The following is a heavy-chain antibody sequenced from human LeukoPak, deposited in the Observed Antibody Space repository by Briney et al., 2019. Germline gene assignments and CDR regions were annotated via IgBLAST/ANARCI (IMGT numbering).Heavy chain of an antibody. CDR3: ARDATAGAVAMYYMDV. J-gene: IGHJ6*03. D-gene: IGHD6-19*01. CDR1: GFTFSSYA. Sequence: GGSLRLSCAASGFTFSSYAMHWVRQAPGKGLEWAAFTSYDASSKYYADSVKGRFTISRDNAKNTLYLQMNSLRAEDTAVYYCARDATAGAVAMYYMDVWGKGATVTVSS. CDR2: TSYDASSK. V-gene: IGHV3-30-3*01.